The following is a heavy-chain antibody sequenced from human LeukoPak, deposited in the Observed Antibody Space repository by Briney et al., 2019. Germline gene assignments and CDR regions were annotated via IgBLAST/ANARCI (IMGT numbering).Heavy chain of an antibody. CDR2: MNPNSGNT. CDR1: GYTFTSYD. D-gene: IGHD5-18*01. CDR3: ARAGYSYGIYYYYGMDV. J-gene: IGHJ6*02. V-gene: IGHV1-8*01. Sequence: GASVKVSCKASGYTFTSYDINWVRQATGQGLEWMGWMNPNSGNTGYAQKFQGRVTMTRNTSISTAYMELSSLRSEDTAAYYCARAGYSYGIYYYYGMDVWGQGTTVTVSS.